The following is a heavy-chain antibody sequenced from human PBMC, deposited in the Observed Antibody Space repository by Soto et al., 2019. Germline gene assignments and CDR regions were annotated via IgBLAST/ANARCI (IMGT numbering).Heavy chain of an antibody. CDR1: GFTFSSYA. Sequence: PGGSLRLSCAASGFTFSSYAMNWVRQAPGKGLEWVSAISGGGISTYYADSVKGRFTISRDNSKNTLYLQMNSLRAEDTAVYYCAKPDSGSHLYYFDHWGQGTLVTVS. D-gene: IGHD1-26*01. CDR3: AKPDSGSHLYYFDH. CDR2: ISGGGIST. J-gene: IGHJ4*02. V-gene: IGHV3-23*01.